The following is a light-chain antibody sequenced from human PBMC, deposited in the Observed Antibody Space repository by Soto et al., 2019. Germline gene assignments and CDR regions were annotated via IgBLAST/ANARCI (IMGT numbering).Light chain of an antibody. CDR1: QSLSNT. CDR3: QQRSNWLT. V-gene: IGKV3-11*01. Sequence: EIVMTQSPATLSVSTVEIVSLSCRASQSLSNTVAWYQQKPGQAPRLLIYDASNRATGIPARFSGSGSGTDFTLNISSLEPEDFAVYYCQQRSNWLTVGGGTQV. CDR2: DAS. J-gene: IGKJ4*01.